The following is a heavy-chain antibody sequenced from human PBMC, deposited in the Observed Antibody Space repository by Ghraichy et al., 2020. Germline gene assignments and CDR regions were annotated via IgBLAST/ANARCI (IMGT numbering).Heavy chain of an antibody. J-gene: IGHJ4*02. D-gene: IGHD5-18*01. Sequence: GGSLRLSCAASGFTFSSYWMSWVRQAPGKGLEWVANIKQDGTEKYYVDSVKGRFTISRDNAKDSLYLQMNSLRAEDTAVYYCARGGYSYGYYFDYWGQGTLVTVSS. CDR2: IKQDGTEK. CDR1: GFTFSSYW. CDR3: ARGGYSYGYYFDY. V-gene: IGHV3-7*01.